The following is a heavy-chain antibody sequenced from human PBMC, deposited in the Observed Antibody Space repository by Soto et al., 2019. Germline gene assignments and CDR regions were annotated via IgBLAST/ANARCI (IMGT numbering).Heavy chain of an antibody. J-gene: IGHJ6*02. CDR1: GGSVSSNDFS. CDR3: VRLNGFCDGTKCRGYYGMDV. V-gene: IGHV4-39*01. CDR2: IYSIDDT. D-gene: IGHD2-2*03. Sequence: QLQLQESGPGLVKPSETLSLTCAVSGGSVSSNDFSWGWVRQSPETGLEWIATIYSIDDTHYNPSLLSRVTISVDTSKNEFSLRLNSVTAADTAVYYCVRLNGFCDGTKCRGYYGMDVWGRGTTVTVSS.